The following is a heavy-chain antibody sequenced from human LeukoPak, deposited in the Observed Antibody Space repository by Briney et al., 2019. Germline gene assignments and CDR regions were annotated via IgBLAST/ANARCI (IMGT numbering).Heavy chain of an antibody. J-gene: IGHJ5*02. CDR3: ARGSIAVAGGWFDP. D-gene: IGHD6-19*01. CDR2: INDSEST. V-gene: IGHV4-34*01. Sequence: PSETLSLTCAVYGGSFSGYYWSWIRQPPGKGLEWIGEINDSESTNYNPSLKSRATISVDTSKNQFPLKLSSVTAADTAVYYCARGSIAVAGGWFDPWGQGTLVTVSS. CDR1: GGSFSGYY.